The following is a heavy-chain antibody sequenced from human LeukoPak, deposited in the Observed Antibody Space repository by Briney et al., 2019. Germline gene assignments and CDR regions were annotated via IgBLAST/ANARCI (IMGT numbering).Heavy chain of an antibody. Sequence: QTGGSLRLSCAASGFTFSSYGMHWVRQAPGKGLEWVAVIWYDGSNKYYADSVKGRFTISRDNSKNTLYLQMNSLGAEDTAVYYCARWGVVPAAAVHYGMDVWGQGTTVTVSS. CDR1: GFTFSSYG. CDR3: ARWGVVPAAAVHYGMDV. J-gene: IGHJ6*02. CDR2: IWYDGSNK. D-gene: IGHD2-2*01. V-gene: IGHV3-30*19.